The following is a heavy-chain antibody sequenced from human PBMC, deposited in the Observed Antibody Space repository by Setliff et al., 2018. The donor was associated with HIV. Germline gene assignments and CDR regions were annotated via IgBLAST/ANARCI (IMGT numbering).Heavy chain of an antibody. CDR2: IWFDGSKT. Sequence: SLRLSCAASGFTFSTYGMHWVRQAPGKGLEWVAIIWFDGSKTYYADSVKGRFTISRDNSKNTLYLQMNSLRAGDTAVYYCATFYSGYDLDAFDIWGQGTMVTVSS. J-gene: IGHJ3*02. CDR3: ATFYSGYDLDAFDI. CDR1: GFTFSTYG. V-gene: IGHV3-33*01. D-gene: IGHD5-12*01.